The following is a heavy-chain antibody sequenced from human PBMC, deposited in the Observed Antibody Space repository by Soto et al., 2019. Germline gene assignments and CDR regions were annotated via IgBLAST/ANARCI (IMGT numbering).Heavy chain of an antibody. Sequence: QITLKESGPTLVEPTQTLTLTCSFSGFSLTNSGVGVGWFRQAPGKALECLGILYWDNDRRYNPSLKTRLTITTAPSKNQVVLSMTYMAPVDTGTDSCAIRVSHSAWDVGWFDSWGQGPPVTAS. V-gene: IGHV2-5*02. D-gene: IGHD1-26*01. CDR3: AIRVSHSAWDVGWFDS. CDR1: GFSLTNSGVG. CDR2: LYWDNDR. J-gene: IGHJ5*01.